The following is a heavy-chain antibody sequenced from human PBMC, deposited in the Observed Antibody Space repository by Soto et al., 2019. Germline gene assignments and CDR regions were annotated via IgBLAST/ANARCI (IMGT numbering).Heavy chain of an antibody. V-gene: IGHV3-30*18. CDR3: AKDPLTTTVATVGY. J-gene: IGHJ4*02. Sequence: QVQLVESGGGVVQPGRSLRLSCAASGFTFSNYGMHWVRQAPGKGLEWVAVISYHGSDKYYADSVKGRFTISRDNSKNTLYLQMDSLRAEDTGVYYCAKDPLTTTVATVGYWGQGTLVNVSS. CDR1: GFTFSNYG. CDR2: ISYHGSDK. D-gene: IGHD4-17*01.